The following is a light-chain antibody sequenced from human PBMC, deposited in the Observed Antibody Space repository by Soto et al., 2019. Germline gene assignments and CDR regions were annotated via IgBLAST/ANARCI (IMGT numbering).Light chain of an antibody. J-gene: IGLJ1*01. CDR1: SSDVGSYNL. Sequence: QSVLTQPASVSGSPGQSITISCTGTSSDVGSYNLVSWYQQHPGKAPKLMIYEGSKRPSGVSNRFSGSKSGNTASLTISGLQAEHEADYYCCSYAGSYVFGTGTKVTVL. V-gene: IGLV2-23*01. CDR2: EGS. CDR3: CSYAGSYV.